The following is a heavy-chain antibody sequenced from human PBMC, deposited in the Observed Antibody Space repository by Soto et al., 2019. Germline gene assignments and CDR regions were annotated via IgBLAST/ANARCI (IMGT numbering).Heavy chain of an antibody. CDR3: ARDKDTSSWTGIDF. V-gene: IGHV3-23*01. J-gene: IGHJ4*01. D-gene: IGHD1-1*01. Sequence: PGGSLRLSCAASGFTFATYAMSWVRQAPGKGLEWVSAISATGISTHYADSVKGRVTISRDNSANTLSLEMSSLTAEDTAVYYCARDKDTSSWTGIDFWGHGTLVTVSS. CDR1: GFTFATYA. CDR2: ISATGIST.